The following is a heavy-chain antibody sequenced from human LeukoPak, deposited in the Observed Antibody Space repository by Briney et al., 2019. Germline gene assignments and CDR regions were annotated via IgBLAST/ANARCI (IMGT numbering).Heavy chain of an antibody. Sequence: SETLSLTCTVSGGSISNYYWSWIRQTPGKGLEWIGYIHNSGSTKYNPSLESPVSISVDTSKNQFSRKVNSVTAADTAVYYCARGGGWGNWNDAVDYWGQGTLVTVSS. V-gene: IGHV4-59*13. J-gene: IGHJ4*02. CDR3: ARGGGWGNWNDAVDY. CDR1: GGSISNYY. CDR2: IHNSGST. D-gene: IGHD1-1*01.